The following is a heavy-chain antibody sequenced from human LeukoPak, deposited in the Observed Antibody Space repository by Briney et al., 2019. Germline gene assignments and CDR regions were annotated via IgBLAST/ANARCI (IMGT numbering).Heavy chain of an antibody. V-gene: IGHV3-7*01. CDR2: IKQDGSEK. D-gene: IGHD5-12*01. CDR1: GFTFSSYW. Sequence: GGSLRLSCAASGFTFSSYWMSWVRQAPGKGLEWVANIKQDGSEKYYVDSVKGRFTISRDNAKNSLYLQMNSLRAEDTAAYYCAREGGLEAFDIWGQGTMLTVSS. J-gene: IGHJ3*02. CDR3: AREGGLEAFDI.